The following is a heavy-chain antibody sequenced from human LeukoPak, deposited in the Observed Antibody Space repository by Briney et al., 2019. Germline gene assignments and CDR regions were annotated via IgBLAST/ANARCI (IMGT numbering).Heavy chain of an antibody. CDR1: GFTFSSYG. J-gene: IGHJ5*02. CDR2: IRYDGSNK. Sequence: GGSLRLSCAASGFTFSSYGMHWVRQAPGKGLEWVAFIRYDGSNKYYADSVKGRFTISRDNSKNTLYLQMNSLRGEDTAVYYCAKEAIVVVTNWFDPWGQGTLVTVSS. V-gene: IGHV3-30*02. CDR3: AKEAIVVVTNWFDP. D-gene: IGHD3-22*01.